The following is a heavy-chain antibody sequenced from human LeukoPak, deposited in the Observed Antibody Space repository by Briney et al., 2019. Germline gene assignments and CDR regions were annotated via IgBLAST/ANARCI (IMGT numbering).Heavy chain of an antibody. J-gene: IGHJ4*02. D-gene: IGHD6-19*01. V-gene: IGHV3-23*01. CDR2: INGGGDNT. Sequence: PGGSLRLSCAASGFTFSTSAMSWVRQAPGKGLEWVSPINGGGDNTYYAQSVKGRFTISRDNSKNTLFLQMNTLRAEDTAVYYGAKGAAGVNRVFDYWGQGTLVTVSS. CDR1: GFTFSTSA. CDR3: AKGAAGVNRVFDY.